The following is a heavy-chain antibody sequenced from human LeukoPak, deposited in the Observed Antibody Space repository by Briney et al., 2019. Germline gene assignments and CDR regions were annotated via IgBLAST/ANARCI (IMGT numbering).Heavy chain of an antibody. J-gene: IGHJ4*02. V-gene: IGHV1-3*01. CDR3: ARVGLAVAGTRFDY. D-gene: IGHD6-19*01. Sequence: ASVKVSCKASGYTFTSYGISWVRQAPGQGLEWMGWINAGNGNTKYSQKFQGRVTITRDTSASTAYMELSSLRSEDTAVYYCARVGLAVAGTRFDYWGQGTLVTVSS. CDR2: INAGNGNT. CDR1: GYTFTSYG.